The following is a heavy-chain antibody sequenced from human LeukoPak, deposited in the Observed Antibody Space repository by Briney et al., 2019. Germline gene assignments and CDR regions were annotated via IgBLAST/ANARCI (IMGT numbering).Heavy chain of an antibody. V-gene: IGHV3-48*03. D-gene: IGHD5-18*01. CDR3: ARHLSGITGYTYGRGIDY. J-gene: IGHJ4*02. CDR1: GFTFSSYE. CDR2: ISSSGSTI. Sequence: SGGSLRLSCAASGFTFSSYEMNWVRQAPGKGLEWVSYISSSGSTIYYADSVKGRFTISRDNAKNSLYLQMNSLRAEYTAVYYCARHLSGITGYTYGRGIDYWGQGTLVTVSS.